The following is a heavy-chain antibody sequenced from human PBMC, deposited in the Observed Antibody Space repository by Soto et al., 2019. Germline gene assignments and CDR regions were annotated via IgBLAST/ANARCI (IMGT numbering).Heavy chain of an antibody. Sequence: SVKVSCKASGGTFSSYAISWVRQAPGQGLEWMGGIIPIFGTANYAQKFQGRVTITADESTSTAYMELSSLRSGDTAVYYCARTDGDYVSYYYGMDVWGQGTTVTVSS. J-gene: IGHJ6*02. V-gene: IGHV1-69*13. CDR2: IIPIFGTA. CDR1: GGTFSSYA. CDR3: ARTDGDYVSYYYGMDV. D-gene: IGHD4-17*01.